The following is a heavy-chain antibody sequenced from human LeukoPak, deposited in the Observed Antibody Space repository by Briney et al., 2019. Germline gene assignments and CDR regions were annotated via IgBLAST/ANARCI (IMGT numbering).Heavy chain of an antibody. CDR3: AKDYRIAVAGTGEGY. V-gene: IGHV3-23*01. D-gene: IGHD6-19*01. J-gene: IGHJ4*02. CDR2: ISGSGVST. Sequence: GGSLRLSCAASGFTFSIYAMSWVRQAPGKGLEWVSAISGSGVSTYYADSVKGRFTISRDNSKNTLYLQMNSLRAEDTAVYYCAKDYRIAVAGTGEGYWGQGTLVTVSS. CDR1: GFTFSIYA.